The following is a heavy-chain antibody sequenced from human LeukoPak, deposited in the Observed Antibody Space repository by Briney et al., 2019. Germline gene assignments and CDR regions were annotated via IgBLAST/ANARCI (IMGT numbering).Heavy chain of an antibody. J-gene: IGHJ6*02. CDR2: ISGSGGST. CDR1: GFTFSSYA. D-gene: IGHD3-3*01. Sequence: TGGSLRLSCAASGFTFSSYAMSWVRQAPGKGLEWVSAISGSGGSTYYADSVKGRFTISRDNAKNSLYLQMNSLRAEDTAVYYCATHGDYDFWSGSDVWGQGTTVTVSS. V-gene: IGHV3-23*01. CDR3: ATHGDYDFWSGSDV.